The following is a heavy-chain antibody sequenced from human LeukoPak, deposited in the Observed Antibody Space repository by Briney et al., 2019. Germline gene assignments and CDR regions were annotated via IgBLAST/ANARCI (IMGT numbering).Heavy chain of an antibody. CDR2: IIPIFGTA. D-gene: IGHD6-19*01. Sequence: SSVKISCKASGGTFSSYAISWVRQAPGQGLEWMGGIIPIFGTANYAQKFQGRVTITTDESTSTAYMELSSLRSEHTAVYYCARSHSGWYQLGDYGGQGTLVTVSS. CDR3: ARSHSGWYQLGDY. V-gene: IGHV1-69*05. CDR1: GGTFSSYA. J-gene: IGHJ4*02.